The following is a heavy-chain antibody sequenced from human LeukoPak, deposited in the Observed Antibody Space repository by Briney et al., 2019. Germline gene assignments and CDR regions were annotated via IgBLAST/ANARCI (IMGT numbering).Heavy chain of an antibody. V-gene: IGHV4-4*02. Sequence: SETLSLTCAVSGGSISSSNWWSWVRQPPGKGLEWIGEIYHSGSTNYNPSLKSRVTISVDKSKNQFSLKLSSVTAADTAVYYCARGTWELVSYFQHWGQGTLVTVSS. CDR3: ARGTWELVSYFQH. J-gene: IGHJ1*01. CDR2: IYHSGST. CDR1: GGSISSSNW. D-gene: IGHD1-26*01.